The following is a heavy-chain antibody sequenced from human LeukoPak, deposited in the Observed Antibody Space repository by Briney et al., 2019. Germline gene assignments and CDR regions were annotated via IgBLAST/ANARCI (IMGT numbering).Heavy chain of an antibody. CDR3: ARSSIAVAGNAGDGSDY. CDR1: GYTFTGYY. D-gene: IGHD6-19*01. J-gene: IGHJ4*02. Sequence: ASVKVSCKASGYTFTGYYMHWVRQAPGQGLEWMRWINPNSGGTNYAQKFQGRVTMTRDTSISTAYMELSRLRSDDTAVYYCARSSIAVAGNAGDGSDYWGQGTLVTVSS. V-gene: IGHV1-2*02. CDR2: INPNSGGT.